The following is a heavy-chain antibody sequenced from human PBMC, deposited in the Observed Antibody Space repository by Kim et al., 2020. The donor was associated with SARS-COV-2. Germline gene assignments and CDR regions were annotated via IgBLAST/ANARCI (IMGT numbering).Heavy chain of an antibody. CDR1: GGSFSGYY. CDR2: INHSGST. Sequence: SETLSLTCAVYGGSFSGYYWSWIRQPPGKGLEWIGEINHSGSTNYNPSLKSRVTISVDTSKNQFSLKLSSVTAADTAVYYCARVWSERYCSSTSCYLYY. V-gene: IGHV4-34*01. J-gene: IGHJ6*01. D-gene: IGHD2-2*01. CDR3: ARVWSERYCSSTSCYLYY.